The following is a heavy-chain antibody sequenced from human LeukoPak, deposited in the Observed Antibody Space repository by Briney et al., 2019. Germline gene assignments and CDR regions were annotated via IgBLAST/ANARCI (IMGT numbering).Heavy chain of an antibody. D-gene: IGHD5-18*01. V-gene: IGHV4-34*01. J-gene: IGHJ6*02. CDR2: INHSGST. CDR3: ARDLRGYSYGSDYYYGMDV. CDR1: GGSFSGYY. Sequence: SETLSLTCAVYGGSFSGYYWSWIRQPPGKGLEWIGEINHSGSTNYNPSLKSRVTISVDTSKNQFSLKLSSVTAADTAVYYCARDLRGYSYGSDYYYGMDVWGQGTTVTVSS.